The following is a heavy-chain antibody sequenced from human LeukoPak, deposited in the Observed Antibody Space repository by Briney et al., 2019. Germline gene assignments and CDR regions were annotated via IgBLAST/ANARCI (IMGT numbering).Heavy chain of an antibody. D-gene: IGHD1-14*01. Sequence: GASVKVSCKASGYTFTSYAMNWVRQAPGQGLEWMGWINTYTENPTYAQGFTGRFVFSLDTSVSTAYLQISSLKAEDTAVYYCASPGGVFPFDYWGQGTLVTVSS. CDR1: GYTFTSYA. V-gene: IGHV7-4-1*02. CDR3: ASPGGVFPFDY. CDR2: INTYTENP. J-gene: IGHJ4*02.